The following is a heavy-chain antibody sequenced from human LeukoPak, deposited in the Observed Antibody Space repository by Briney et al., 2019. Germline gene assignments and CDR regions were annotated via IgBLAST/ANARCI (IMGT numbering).Heavy chain of an antibody. Sequence: PGRSLRLSCAASGFTFDDYAMHWVRQAPGKGLEWVSGISWNSGSIGYADSVKSRFTISRDNAKNSLYLQMNSLRAEDTALYYCAKARNLNYDFWSGYYTYYFDYWGQGTLVTVSS. CDR1: GFTFDDYA. V-gene: IGHV3-9*01. CDR2: ISWNSGSI. D-gene: IGHD3-3*01. CDR3: AKARNLNYDFWSGYYTYYFDY. J-gene: IGHJ4*02.